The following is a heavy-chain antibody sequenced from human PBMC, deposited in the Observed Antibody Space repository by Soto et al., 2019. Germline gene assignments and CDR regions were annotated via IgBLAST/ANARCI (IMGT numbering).Heavy chain of an antibody. V-gene: IGHV3-21*01. CDR1: GFTFSSYS. Sequence: GGSLRLSCAASGFTFSSYSMNWVRQAPGKGLEWVSSISSSSSYIYYADSVKGRFTISRDNAKNSLYLQMNSLRAEDTAVYYCARDPRDNWSSNYYYFGMDVWGQGTTVTVSS. D-gene: IGHD1-20*01. CDR2: ISSSSSYI. J-gene: IGHJ6*02. CDR3: ARDPRDNWSSNYYYFGMDV.